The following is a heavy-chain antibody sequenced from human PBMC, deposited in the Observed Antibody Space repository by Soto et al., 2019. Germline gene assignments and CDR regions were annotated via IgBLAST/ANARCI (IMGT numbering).Heavy chain of an antibody. V-gene: IGHV1-69*02. Sequence: SVKVSCKASGGTFSSYTISWVRQAPGQGLEWMGRIIPILGIANYAQKFQGRVTITADKSTSTAYMELSSLRSEDTAVYYCGRAAAMVRGVIMRSDAFDIWGQGTMVTVSS. CDR3: GRAAAMVRGVIMRSDAFDI. J-gene: IGHJ3*02. CDR1: GGTFSSYT. CDR2: IIPILGIA. D-gene: IGHD3-10*01.